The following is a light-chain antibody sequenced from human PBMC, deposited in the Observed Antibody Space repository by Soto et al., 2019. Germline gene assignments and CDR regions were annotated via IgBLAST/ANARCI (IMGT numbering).Light chain of an antibody. CDR1: QSVSSY. Sequence: EIALTQSPATLSLSPGERATLSCRASQSVSSYLAWYQQKPGQAPRLLIYDASNRATGIPARFSGGGSGTDFTLTISSLEPEDFAVYYCQQRFNWPRFTLGQGTKLEIK. V-gene: IGKV3-11*01. CDR3: QQRFNWPRFT. J-gene: IGKJ2*01. CDR2: DAS.